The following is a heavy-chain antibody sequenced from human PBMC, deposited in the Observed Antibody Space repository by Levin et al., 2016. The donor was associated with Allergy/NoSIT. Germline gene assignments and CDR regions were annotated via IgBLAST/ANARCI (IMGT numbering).Heavy chain of an antibody. CDR1: GFSLSDAQMG. V-gene: IGHV2-26*01. CDR2: IFSNDEK. D-gene: IGHD1-26*01. Sequence: SGPTLVKPTETLTLTCSVSGFSLSDAQMGVSWIRQPPGKALEWLAHIFSNDEKSYNTFLKSRLTISKDTSSRHVVLTMTNVDPADTATYYCARIGRSFRWPLFDYWGQGILVTVSS. CDR3: ARIGRSFRWPLFDY. J-gene: IGHJ4*02.